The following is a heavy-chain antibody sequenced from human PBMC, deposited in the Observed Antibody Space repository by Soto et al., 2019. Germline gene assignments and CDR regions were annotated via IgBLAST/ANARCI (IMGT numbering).Heavy chain of an antibody. Sequence: TVSGGSISNYFCNWIRQPAGKGLEWIGRIDNSGSTNYNPSLKSRITMSADTSRNQFSLKLRSVTAADTDVYYCVRDGKKTLRDWFDTWGQGISVTVSS. CDR3: VRDGKKTLRDWFDT. J-gene: IGHJ5*02. CDR2: IDNSGST. CDR1: GGSISNYF. D-gene: IGHD1-1*01. V-gene: IGHV4-4*07.